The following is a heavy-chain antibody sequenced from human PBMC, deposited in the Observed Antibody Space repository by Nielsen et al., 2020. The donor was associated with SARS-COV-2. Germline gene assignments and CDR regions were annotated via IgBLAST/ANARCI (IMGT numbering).Heavy chain of an antibody. D-gene: IGHD3-9*01. V-gene: IGHV3-11*04. J-gene: IGHJ6*02. CDR1: GFTFSDYY. Sequence: GESLKISCAASGFTFSDYYMSWIRQAPGKGLEWVSYISSSGSTIYYADSVKGRFTISRDNAKNSLYLQMNSLRAEDTAVYFCARQATIYMNEVSGMDVWGQGTTVTVSS. CDR3: ARQATIYMNEVSGMDV. CDR2: ISSSGSTI.